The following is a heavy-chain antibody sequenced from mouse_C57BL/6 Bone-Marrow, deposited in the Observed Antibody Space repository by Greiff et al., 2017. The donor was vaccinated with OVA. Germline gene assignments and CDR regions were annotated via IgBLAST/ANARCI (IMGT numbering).Heavy chain of an antibody. J-gene: IGHJ2*01. CDR3: ARRTLYDGYYYFDY. D-gene: IGHD2-3*01. CDR2: ISDGGSYT. Sequence: EVQGVESGGGLVKPGGSLKLSCAASGFTFSSYAMSWVRQTPEKRLEWVATISDGGSYTYYPDNVKGRFTISRDNAKNNLYLQMSHLKSEDTAMYYCARRTLYDGYYYFDYWGQGTTLTVSS. V-gene: IGHV5-4*03. CDR1: GFTFSSYA.